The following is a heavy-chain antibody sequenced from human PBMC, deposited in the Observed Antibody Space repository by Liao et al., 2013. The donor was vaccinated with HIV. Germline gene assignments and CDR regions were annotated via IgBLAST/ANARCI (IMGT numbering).Heavy chain of an antibody. Sequence: QVQLQESGPGLVKPSQTLSLTCTVSGGSISSGSYYWSWIRQPAGKGLEWIGRIYTSGSTNYNPSLKSRVTISVDTSKNQFSLKLSSVTAADTAVYYCAREVFWSGADAFDIWGQGDNGHRLF. J-gene: IGHJ3*02. D-gene: IGHD3-3*01. CDR3: AREVFWSGADAFDI. CDR2: IYTSGST. V-gene: IGHV4-61*02. CDR1: GGSISSGSYY.